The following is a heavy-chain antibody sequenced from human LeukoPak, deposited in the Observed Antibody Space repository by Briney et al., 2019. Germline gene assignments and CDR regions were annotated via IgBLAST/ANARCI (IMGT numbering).Heavy chain of an antibody. CDR3: ARWGVHYYYYGMDV. V-gene: IGHV4-34*01. CDR2: INHSGST. Sequence: PSGTLSLTCAVYGGSFSGYYWSWIRQAPGKGLEWIGEINHSGSTNYNPSLKSRVTISVDTSKNQFSLKLSSVTAADTAVYYCARWGVHYYYYGMDVWGKGTTVTVSS. J-gene: IGHJ6*04. CDR1: GGSFSGYY. D-gene: IGHD3-10*01.